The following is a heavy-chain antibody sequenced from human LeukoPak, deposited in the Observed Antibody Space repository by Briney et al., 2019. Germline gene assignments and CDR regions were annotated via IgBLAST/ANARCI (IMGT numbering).Heavy chain of an antibody. CDR3: VVGGSPGY. CDR2: ISTDGYTT. CDR1: GLAFSAYK. V-gene: IGHV3-74*01. J-gene: IGHJ4*02. Sequence: GGSLRLSCAASGLAFSAYKMHWVRHAPRKGLVWVSRISTDGYTTDYADFVQGRFTASRDNTKNTWSLEMNSLRAEDTAVYYCVVGGSPGYWGQGTLVTVSS. D-gene: IGHD2-15*01.